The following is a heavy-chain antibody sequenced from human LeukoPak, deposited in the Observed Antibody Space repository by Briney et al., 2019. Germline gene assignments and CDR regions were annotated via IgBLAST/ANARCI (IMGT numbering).Heavy chain of an antibody. CDR3: ASGGPT. CDR1: AGTFTSYA. D-gene: IGHD2-15*01. Sequence: AVNLSFKDSAGTFTSYAISRVRHAPGQGLEWMGRIIPILGIANYAQKFQGRVTITADKSTSTAYMELSSLRSEDTAVYYCASGGPTWGQGTLVTVSS. J-gene: IGHJ4*02. V-gene: IGHV1-69*04. CDR2: IIPILGIA.